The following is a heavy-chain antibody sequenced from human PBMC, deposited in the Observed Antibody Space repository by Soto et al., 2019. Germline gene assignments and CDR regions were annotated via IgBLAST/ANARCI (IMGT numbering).Heavy chain of an antibody. Sequence: QVQLVQSGAEVKKPGASVKVSCQASGYTFASHYIHWVRQAPGQGLEWMGVINPYGGNTRYAQRVQDRLTLTTDTPPNTVYLALSSMRSDDTAVYYCGRDTSGLDNWGQGDLVTGSS. CDR2: INPYGGNT. V-gene: IGHV1-46*01. J-gene: IGHJ4*02. CDR3: GRDTSGLDN. CDR1: GYTFASHY.